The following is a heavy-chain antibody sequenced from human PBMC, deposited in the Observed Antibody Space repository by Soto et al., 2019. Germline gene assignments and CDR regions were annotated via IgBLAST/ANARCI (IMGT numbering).Heavy chain of an antibody. CDR3: ARQLGYCTNGVCYINDFDY. D-gene: IGHD2-8*01. Sequence: SETLSLTCTVSGGSISSSSYYWGWIRQPPGKGLEWIGSIYYSGSTYYNPSLKSRVTISVDTSKNQFSLKLSSVTAADTAVYYCARQLGYCTNGVCYINDFDYWGQGTLVTVSS. V-gene: IGHV4-39*01. CDR1: GGSISSSSYY. J-gene: IGHJ4*02. CDR2: IYYSGST.